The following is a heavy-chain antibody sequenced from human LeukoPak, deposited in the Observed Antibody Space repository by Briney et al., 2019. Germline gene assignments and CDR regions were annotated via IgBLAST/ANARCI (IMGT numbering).Heavy chain of an antibody. CDR2: IYTSGST. Sequence: SETLSLTCTVSGGSISSYYWSWIRQPAGKGLEWIGRIYTSGSTNYNASLKSRVSMSVDTAKNQFSLNLKSVTAADTALYYCARNCTYDNDVSRRDKWFDPWGHGTLVTVSS. D-gene: IGHD1-1*01. CDR1: GGSISSYY. CDR3: ARNCTYDNDVSRRDKWFDP. V-gene: IGHV4-4*07. J-gene: IGHJ5*02.